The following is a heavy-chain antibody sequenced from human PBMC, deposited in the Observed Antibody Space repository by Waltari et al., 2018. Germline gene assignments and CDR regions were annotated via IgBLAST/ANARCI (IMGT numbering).Heavy chain of an antibody. V-gene: IGHV3-30*18. CDR1: GSMFNKYG. D-gene: IGHD3-3*01. CDR3: AKGDFGVVSMNGMDV. CDR2: LSHDGYLK. J-gene: IGHJ6*02. Sequence: QEQLVESGGGVVEPGRSLRLSGAASGSMFNKYGMHWVRQAPGKGLEWVAVLSHDGYLKHYGDTVRGRFTISRDNSKNTTYLRMTSLRAEDTAVYFCAKGDFGVVSMNGMDVWGQGTTVIVSS.